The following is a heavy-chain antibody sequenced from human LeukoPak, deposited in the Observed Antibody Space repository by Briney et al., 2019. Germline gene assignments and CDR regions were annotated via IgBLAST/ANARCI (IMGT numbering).Heavy chain of an antibody. CDR2: IFYNEST. CDR3: ARQGASIFGTVGYYYYMDV. D-gene: IGHD3-3*01. CDR1: GGSITSSAFH. J-gene: IGHJ6*03. V-gene: IGHV4-39*01. Sequence: SETLSLTCTVPGGSITSSAFHWGWIRQSPGKGLEWVGTIFYNESTNYNPSLKSRLTISVDKSKNQLYVKLTSVTAADTTVYYCARQGASIFGTVGYYYYMDVWGKGTTVTVSS.